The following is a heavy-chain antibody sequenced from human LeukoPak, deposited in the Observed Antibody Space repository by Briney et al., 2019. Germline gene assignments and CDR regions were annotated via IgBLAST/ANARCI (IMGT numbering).Heavy chain of an antibody. Sequence: GGSLRLSCAASGFSFTNYAMNWVRQAPGKGLEWVSFISASGTTTHYSDSVKGRFTNSRDNSKNTLFLQINSLRAEDTAAYYCAKGAQFDFWSGYTLEYFDVWGKGTLVTVSS. V-gene: IGHV3-23*01. CDR1: GFSFTNYA. CDR3: AKGAQFDFWSGYTLEYFDV. CDR2: ISASGTTT. J-gene: IGHJ4*02. D-gene: IGHD3-3*01.